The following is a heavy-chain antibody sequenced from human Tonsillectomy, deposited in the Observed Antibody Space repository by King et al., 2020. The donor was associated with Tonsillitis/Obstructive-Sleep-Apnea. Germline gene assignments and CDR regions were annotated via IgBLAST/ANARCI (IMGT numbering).Heavy chain of an antibody. CDR3: AKVDTAMVTGGDY. Sequence: VQLVESGGGVVQPGRSLRLSCAASGFTFSSYGMHWVRQAPGKGSEWVAVISYDGSNKYYADSVKGRFTISRDNSKNTLYLQMNSLRAEDTAVYYCAKVDTAMVTGGDYWGQGTLVTVSS. CDR2: ISYDGSNK. J-gene: IGHJ4*02. V-gene: IGHV3-30*18. D-gene: IGHD5-18*01. CDR1: GFTFSSYG.